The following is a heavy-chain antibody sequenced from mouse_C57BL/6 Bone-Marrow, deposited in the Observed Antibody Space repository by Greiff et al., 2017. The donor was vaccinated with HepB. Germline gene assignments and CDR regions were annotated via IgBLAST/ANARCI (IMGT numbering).Heavy chain of an antibody. D-gene: IGHD1-1*02. CDR3: ARLLSYAKDY. CDR2: INPDSSTI. Sequence: EVKLMESGGGLVQPGGSLKLSCAASGFAFSRYWMSLVRRAPGKGLEWIGEINPDSSTINYAPSLKDKFIISRDNAKNTLYLQMSKVRSEDTALYYCARLLSYAKDYWGKGTSVTVDS. J-gene: IGHJ4*01. CDR1: GFAFSRYW. V-gene: IGHV4-1*01.